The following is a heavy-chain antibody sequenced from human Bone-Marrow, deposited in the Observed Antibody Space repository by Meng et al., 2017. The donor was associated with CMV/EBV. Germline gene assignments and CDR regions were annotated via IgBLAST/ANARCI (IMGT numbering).Heavy chain of an antibody. CDR2: SSSSSSYI. D-gene: IGHD3-22*01. CDR3: ARDTYYYDSRGYLSDYYYYGMDV. V-gene: IGHV3-21*01. Sequence: GGSLKTPRAAPGFTFHSHIMNWDRQAPGKGLEWVSSSSSSSSYIHYADPVKGRFTISRDNAKTSLYRQMNSLRAEDTAVYYCARDTYYYDSRGYLSDYYYYGMDVWGQGTTVTVYS. CDR1: GFTFHSHI. J-gene: IGHJ6*02.